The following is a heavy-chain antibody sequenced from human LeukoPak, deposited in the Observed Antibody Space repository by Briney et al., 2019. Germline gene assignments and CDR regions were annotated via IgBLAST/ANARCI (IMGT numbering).Heavy chain of an antibody. CDR2: ISSSSSYI. CDR3: LRARDAFDI. Sequence: GGSLRLSCAASGFTVSSNYMSWVRQAPGKGLEWVSSISSSSSYIYYADSVKGRYTISRDNAKNSLYLQMNSLRAEDTAVYYCLRARDAFDIWGQGTMVTVSS. J-gene: IGHJ3*02. V-gene: IGHV3-21*01. CDR1: GFTVSSNY.